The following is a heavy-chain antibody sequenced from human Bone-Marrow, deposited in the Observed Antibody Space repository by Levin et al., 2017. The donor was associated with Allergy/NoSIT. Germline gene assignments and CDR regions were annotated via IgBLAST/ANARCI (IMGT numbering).Heavy chain of an antibody. CDR2: IWYDGSNK. CDR3: ARGDISGWSSYSYNLDV. D-gene: IGHD6-19*01. J-gene: IGHJ6*02. Sequence: GESLKISCTASGFTFHTFGMHWVRQAPGKGLEWVAVIWYDGSNKYYADSVKGRFTISRDDSKRTLHLQMDTVRAEDTAVYYCARGDISGWSSYSYNLDVWGPGTTVTVSS. CDR1: GFTFHTFG. V-gene: IGHV3-33*03.